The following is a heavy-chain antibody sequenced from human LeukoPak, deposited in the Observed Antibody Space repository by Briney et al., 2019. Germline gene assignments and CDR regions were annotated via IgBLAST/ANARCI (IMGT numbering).Heavy chain of an antibody. CDR2: ISSSGSTI. V-gene: IGHV3-48*03. D-gene: IGHD3-3*01. CDR1: GFTFSSYE. J-gene: IGHJ6*02. CDR3: AGQRITIFPIYGMDG. Sequence: GGSLRLSCAASGFTFSSYEMNWVRQDPGEGLEWVSYISSSGSTIYYADSVKGRFTISRDNAKNSLYLQMSSLRAEDTAVYYCAGQRITIFPIYGMDGWGQGTTVTVSS.